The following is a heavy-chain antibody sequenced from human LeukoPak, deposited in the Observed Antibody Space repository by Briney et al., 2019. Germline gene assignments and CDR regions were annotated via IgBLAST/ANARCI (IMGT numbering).Heavy chain of an antibody. D-gene: IGHD3-22*01. CDR2: IYSGGST. CDR1: GFTVSSNY. J-gene: IGHJ3*02. CDR3: ARGGRGSAAVVAPRSFDI. Sequence: GGSLRLSCAASGFTVSSNYMSWVRQAPGKGLEWVSVIYSGGSTYYADSVKGRFTISRDISKNTLYLQMNSLRAEDSALYYCARGGRGSAAVVAPRSFDIWGQGTMVTVSS. V-gene: IGHV3-53*01.